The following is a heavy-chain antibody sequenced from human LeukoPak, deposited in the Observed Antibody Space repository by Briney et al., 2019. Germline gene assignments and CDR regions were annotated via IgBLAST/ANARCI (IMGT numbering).Heavy chain of an antibody. D-gene: IGHD3-16*01. CDR2: IYYSGST. V-gene: IGHV4-59*01. CDR1: GGSISSYY. CDR3: ASPGPFVSPWAGFDY. J-gene: IGHJ4*02. Sequence: SETLSLTCTVSGGSISSYYWSWIRQPPGKGLEWIGYIYYSGSTNYNPSLKNRVTISVDTSKNQFSLKLSSVTAADTAVYYCASPGPFVSPWAGFDYWGQGTLVTVSS.